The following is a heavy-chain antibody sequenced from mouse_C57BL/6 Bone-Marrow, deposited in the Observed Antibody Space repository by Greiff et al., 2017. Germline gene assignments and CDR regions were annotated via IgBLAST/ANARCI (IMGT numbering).Heavy chain of an antibody. CDR1: GYTFTSYW. Sequence: VQLQQPGAELVRPGSSVKLSCKASGYTFTSYWMDWVKQRPGQGLEWIGNLYPSDSETHYNQKFKDKATLTVDKSSSTAYMQLSSLTSEDSAVYYCARSRYGNIFAYWGQGTLVTVSA. J-gene: IGHJ3*01. D-gene: IGHD2-1*01. V-gene: IGHV1-61*01. CDR3: ARSRYGNIFAY. CDR2: LYPSDSET.